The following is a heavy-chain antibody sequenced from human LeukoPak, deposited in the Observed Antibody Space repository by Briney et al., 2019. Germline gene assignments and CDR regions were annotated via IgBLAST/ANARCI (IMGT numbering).Heavy chain of an antibody. Sequence: PGGSLRLSCAASGFTFSNYAMSWVRQAPGKGLEWVSGIGSSGGSTYYADSVEGRFTISRDNSKNTLYLQMNSLRAEDTAVYYCARGRDGYSSSPIDYWGQGTLVTVSS. J-gene: IGHJ4*02. CDR1: GFTFSNYA. CDR3: ARGRDGYSSSPIDY. D-gene: IGHD6-6*01. V-gene: IGHV3-23*01. CDR2: IGSSGGST.